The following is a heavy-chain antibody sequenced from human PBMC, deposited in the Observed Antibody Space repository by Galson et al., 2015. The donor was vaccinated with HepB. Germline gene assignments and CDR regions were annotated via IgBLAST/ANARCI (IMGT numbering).Heavy chain of an antibody. D-gene: IGHD3-22*01. V-gene: IGHV3-9*01. CDR1: GFTFDDYA. CDR3: AKGRYYYDSSGYHKFDY. CDR2: ISWNSGSI. Sequence: SLRLSCAASGFTFDDYAMHWVRQAPGKGLEWVSGISWNSGSIGYADSVKGRFTISRDNAKNSLYLQTNSPRAEDTALYYCAKGRYYYDSSGYHKFDYWGQGTLVTVSS. J-gene: IGHJ4*02.